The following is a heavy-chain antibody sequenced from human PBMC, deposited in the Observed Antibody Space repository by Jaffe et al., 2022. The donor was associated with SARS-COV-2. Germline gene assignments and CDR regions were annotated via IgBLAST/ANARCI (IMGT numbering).Heavy chain of an antibody. Sequence: QMQLVQSGPEVKKPGTSVKVSCKASGFTFTSSAMQWVRQARGQRLEWIGWIVVGSGNTNYAQKFQERVTITRDMSTSTAYMELSSLRSEDTAVYYCAAGAYYYDSSGYYYSGSDYYYGMDVWGQGTTVTVSS. V-gene: IGHV1-58*02. CDR2: IVVGSGNT. CDR1: GFTFTSSA. D-gene: IGHD3-22*01. CDR3: AAGAYYYDSSGYYYSGSDYYYGMDV. J-gene: IGHJ6*02.